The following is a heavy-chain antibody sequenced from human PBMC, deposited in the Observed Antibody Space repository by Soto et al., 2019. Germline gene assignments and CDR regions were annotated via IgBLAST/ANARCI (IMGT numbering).Heavy chain of an antibody. V-gene: IGHV4-34*01. CDR2: INHSGST. CDR1: GGSFSGYY. J-gene: IGHJ4*02. Sequence: SETLSLTCAVYGGSFSGYYWSWIRQPPGKGLEWIGEINHSGSTNYNPSLKSRVTISVDTSKNQFSLKLSSVTAADTAVYYCASRRGYSYGARPDYWGQGTLVTVSS. D-gene: IGHD5-18*01. CDR3: ASRRGYSYGARPDY.